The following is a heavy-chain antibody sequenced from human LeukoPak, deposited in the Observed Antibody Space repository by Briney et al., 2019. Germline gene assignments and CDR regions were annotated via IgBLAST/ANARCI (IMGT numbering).Heavy chain of an antibody. Sequence: GGSLRLSCAASGFIFSNYNMNWARQAPGKGLEWLSYISSSSTTIYYADSVKGRFTISRDNAKSSLYLQMNSLRDEDSAVYYCAVGYDFWSALDPWGQGTLVTVSS. V-gene: IGHV3-48*02. D-gene: IGHD3-3*01. CDR3: AVGYDFWSALDP. CDR2: ISSSSTTI. J-gene: IGHJ5*02. CDR1: GFIFSNYN.